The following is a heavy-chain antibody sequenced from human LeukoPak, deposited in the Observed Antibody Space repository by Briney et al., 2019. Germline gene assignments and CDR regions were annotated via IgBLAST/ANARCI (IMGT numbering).Heavy chain of an antibody. D-gene: IGHD3-16*01. Sequence: PSETLSLTCTVSGGSIGAYYWTWIRQPPGKGPEWIGYIYYSGSTNYNPSLKSRVTMSVDTSKNQFSLKLNSVTAADTAVYYCARDRLGLPVDYWGRGTLVTVSS. CDR3: ARDRLGLPVDY. J-gene: IGHJ4*02. V-gene: IGHV4-59*01. CDR1: GGSIGAYY. CDR2: IYYSGST.